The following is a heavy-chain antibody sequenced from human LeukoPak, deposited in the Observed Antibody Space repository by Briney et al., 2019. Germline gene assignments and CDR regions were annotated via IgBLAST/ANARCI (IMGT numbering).Heavy chain of an antibody. D-gene: IGHD3-3*01. CDR3: SKVDYDFCSGYYLKQNDAFAI. Sequence: GGSLRLSCAASGFTFSSYAMSWVRQAPGKGLEWVSAISGSGGSTYYADSVKGRFTISRDNSKNTLYLQMNSLRAEDTAVYYCSKVDYDFCSGYYLKQNDAFAIWGQGTMVTVSS. V-gene: IGHV3-23*01. CDR2: ISGSGGST. CDR1: GFTFSSYA. J-gene: IGHJ3*02.